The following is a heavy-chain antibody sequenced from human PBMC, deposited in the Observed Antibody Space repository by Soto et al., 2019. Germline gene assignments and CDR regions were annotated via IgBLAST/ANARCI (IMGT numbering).Heavy chain of an antibody. J-gene: IGHJ6*02. CDR1: GYTFTSYD. CDR2: MNPNSGNP. Sequence: QVQLVQSGAEVTKPGASVNVSCKASGYTFTSYDINWVRQATGQGLEWMGWMNPNSGNPGYAQKFQGRVTMTRNTSISTGYMDLVSLRSEDPAVYYCARSYDILTGYYFYCGIDVLGQGTTVTVSS. D-gene: IGHD3-9*01. CDR3: ARSYDILTGYYFYCGIDV. V-gene: IGHV1-8*01.